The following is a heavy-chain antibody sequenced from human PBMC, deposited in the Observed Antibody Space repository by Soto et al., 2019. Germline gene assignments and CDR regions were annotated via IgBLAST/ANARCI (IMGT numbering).Heavy chain of an antibody. V-gene: IGHV4-39*01. CDR2: IYYSGST. D-gene: IGHD5-18*01. CDR1: GGSISSSSYY. Sequence: SETLSLTCTVSGGSISSSSYYWGWIRQPPGEGLEWIGSIYYSGSTYYNPSLKSRVTISVDTSKNQFSLKLSSVTAADTAVYYCARHLNRGYGPPDEYFGWGYYYGMDVWGQGTRVTVSS. CDR3: ARHLNRGYGPPDEYFGWGYYYGMDV. J-gene: IGHJ6*02.